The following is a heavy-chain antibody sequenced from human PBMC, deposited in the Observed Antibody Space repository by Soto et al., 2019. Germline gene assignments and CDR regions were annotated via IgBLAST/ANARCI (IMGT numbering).Heavy chain of an antibody. V-gene: IGHV3-9*01. Sequence: PGGSLRLSFAASGFTFDDYAMHWVRQAPGKGLEWVSGISWNSGSIGYADSVKGRFTISRDNAKNSLYLQMNSLRAEDTALYYCAKDMGVVVAASFDYWGQGTLVTVSS. CDR3: AKDMGVVVAASFDY. CDR1: GFTFDDYA. CDR2: ISWNSGSI. J-gene: IGHJ4*02. D-gene: IGHD2-15*01.